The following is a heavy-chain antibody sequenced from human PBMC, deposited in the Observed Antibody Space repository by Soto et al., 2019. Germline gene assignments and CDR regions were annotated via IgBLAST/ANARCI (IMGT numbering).Heavy chain of an antibody. V-gene: IGHV3-21*01. D-gene: IGHD2-8*01. J-gene: IGHJ4*02. CDR3: ARDCTNGVCQGEGEDYFDY. Sequence: GGSLRLSCAASGFTFSSYSMNWVRQAPGKGLEWVSSISSSSSYIYYADSVKGRFTISRDKAKNSLYLQMNSLRAEDTAVYYCARDCTNGVCQGEGEDYFDYWGQGTLVTVSS. CDR2: ISSSSSYI. CDR1: GFTFSSYS.